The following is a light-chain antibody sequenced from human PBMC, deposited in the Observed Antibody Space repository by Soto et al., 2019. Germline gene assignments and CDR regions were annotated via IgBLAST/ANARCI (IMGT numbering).Light chain of an antibody. Sequence: DIVMTQSPLSLPVTPGEPASISCRSSQSLLHSNGYNYLDWYLQKPGQSPQLLIYLGSNRASGVTDRFSGSGSGTDFTLKISRVEAEDVGVYYCMQALQTPWTFGQGIKVDIK. CDR3: MQALQTPWT. J-gene: IGKJ1*01. V-gene: IGKV2-28*01. CDR2: LGS. CDR1: QSLLHSNGYNY.